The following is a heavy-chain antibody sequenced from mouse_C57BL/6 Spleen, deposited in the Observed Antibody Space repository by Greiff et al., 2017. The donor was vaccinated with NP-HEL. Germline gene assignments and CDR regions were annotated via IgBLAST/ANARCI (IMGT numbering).Heavy chain of an antibody. CDR2: ISDGGSYT. J-gene: IGHJ1*03. V-gene: IGHV5-4*01. D-gene: IGHD2-4*01. CDR1: GFTFSSYA. CDR3: ARGGSYDYDPWYFDV. Sequence: EVQLVESGGGLVKPGGSLKLSCAASGFTFSSYAMSWVRQTPEKRLEWVATISDGGSYTYYPDNVKGRFTISRDNAKNNLYLQMSHLKSEDTAMYYCARGGSYDYDPWYFDVWGTGTTVTVSS.